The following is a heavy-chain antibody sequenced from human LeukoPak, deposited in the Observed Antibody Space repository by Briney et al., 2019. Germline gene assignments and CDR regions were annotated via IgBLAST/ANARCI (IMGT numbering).Heavy chain of an antibody. CDR3: ARSSNRGWLSIDY. Sequence: GGSLRVSCAASGFTFSSYEMNWVRPAPGKGLEWVSYISSSGSTIYYADSVKGGFTISRDNAKNSLYLQRNSLRAEDTAVYYCARSSNRGWLSIDYWGQGTLVTVSS. CDR1: GFTFSSYE. D-gene: IGHD3-22*01. J-gene: IGHJ4*02. V-gene: IGHV3-48*03. CDR2: ISSSGSTI.